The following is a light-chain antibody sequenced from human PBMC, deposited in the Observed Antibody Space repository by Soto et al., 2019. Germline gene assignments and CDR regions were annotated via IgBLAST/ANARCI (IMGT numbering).Light chain of an antibody. CDR3: QQDNGWPLS. Sequence: EIVMTQSPVTLSVSPGDRATLSCRASQSVNSNLAWYQQKPGQTPKLLIYVASTRAAGIPARFSGSGSGTEFTLTISSLQSEDFAVYYCQQDNGWPLSFGGGTKVEFK. CDR2: VAS. CDR1: QSVNSN. V-gene: IGKV3-15*01. J-gene: IGKJ4*01.